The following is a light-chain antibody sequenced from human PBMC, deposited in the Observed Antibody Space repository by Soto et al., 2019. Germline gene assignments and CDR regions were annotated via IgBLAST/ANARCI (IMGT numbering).Light chain of an antibody. J-gene: IGLJ3*02. CDR1: SSDVGAYKY. CDR2: EVT. Sequence: QAVVTQPPSASGSTGQSVTISCTGTSSDVGAYKYVSWYQQYPGKAPKLMIYEVTKRPSGVLDRFSGSKSGNTASLTVSGLQAEDEADYYCTSYVGNDIWVFGGGTKVTVL. V-gene: IGLV2-8*01. CDR3: TSYVGNDIWV.